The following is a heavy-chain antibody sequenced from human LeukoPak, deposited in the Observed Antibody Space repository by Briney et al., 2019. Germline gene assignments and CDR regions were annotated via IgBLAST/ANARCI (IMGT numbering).Heavy chain of an antibody. D-gene: IGHD4-17*01. CDR1: GYTLTELS. CDR2: FDPEDGET. CDR3: AAGDYASYYYYGMDV. J-gene: IGHJ6*02. Sequence: GASVKVSCKVSGYTLTELSMHWVRQAPGKGPEWMGGFDPEDGETIYAQKFQGRVTMTEDTSTDTAYMELSSLRSEDTAVYYCAAGDYASYYYYGMDVWGQGTTVTVSS. V-gene: IGHV1-24*01.